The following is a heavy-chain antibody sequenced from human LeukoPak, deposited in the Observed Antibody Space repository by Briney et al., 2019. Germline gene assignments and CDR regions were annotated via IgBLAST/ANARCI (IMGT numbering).Heavy chain of an antibody. V-gene: IGHV4-38-2*02. J-gene: IGHJ4*02. CDR1: DYSISSAYY. D-gene: IGHD2-21*02. CDR2: IYHSGCT. CDR3: ARDQAYCGGDCYFDF. Sequence: PSETLSLTCAVSDYSISSAYYWGWIRQPPGKGLEWIGSIYHSGCTDYNPSLKSRVTISVDTSKNQFSLKLRSVTAADTAVYYCARDQAYCGGDCYFDFWGQGTLVTVSS.